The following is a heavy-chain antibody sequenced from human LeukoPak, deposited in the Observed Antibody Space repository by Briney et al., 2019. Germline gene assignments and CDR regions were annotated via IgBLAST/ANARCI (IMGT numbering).Heavy chain of an antibody. Sequence: GGPLRLSCAASGFTVSSNYMSWVRQAPGKGLEWVSVIYSGGSTYYADSVKGRFTISRDNSKNSLYLQMDSLRAEDTAVFYCARDKRQERWPDYWGQGTLVTVSS. CDR1: GFTVSSNY. V-gene: IGHV3-53*01. D-gene: IGHD5-24*01. J-gene: IGHJ4*02. CDR3: ARDKRQERWPDY. CDR2: IYSGGST.